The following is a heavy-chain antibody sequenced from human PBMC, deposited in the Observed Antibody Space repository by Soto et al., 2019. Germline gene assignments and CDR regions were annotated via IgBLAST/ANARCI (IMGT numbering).Heavy chain of an antibody. CDR3: AKLSKTYAVVAAALDY. CDR1: GFTFSSYG. V-gene: IGHV3-30*18. D-gene: IGHD2-15*01. CDR2: ISYDGSNK. Sequence: GGSLRLSCAASGFTFSSYGMHWVRQAPGKGLEWVAVISYDGSNKYYADSVKGRFTISRDNSKNTLYLQMNSLRAEDTAVYYCAKLSKTYAVVAAALDYWGQGTLVTVSS. J-gene: IGHJ4*02.